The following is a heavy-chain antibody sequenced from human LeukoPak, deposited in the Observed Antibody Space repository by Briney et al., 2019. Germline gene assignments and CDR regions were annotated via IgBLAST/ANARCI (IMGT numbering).Heavy chain of an antibody. Sequence: ASVKVSCKASGYTFTSYDINWVRQATGQGLEWMGWMNPNSGNTGYAQKFQGRVTMTRNTSISTAYMELSSLRSEDTAVYYCARDLEDYDILTGYYYNWFDPWGQGTLVTVSS. CDR1: GYTFTSYD. J-gene: IGHJ5*02. D-gene: IGHD3-9*01. CDR2: MNPNSGNT. V-gene: IGHV1-8*01. CDR3: ARDLEDYDILTGYYYNWFDP.